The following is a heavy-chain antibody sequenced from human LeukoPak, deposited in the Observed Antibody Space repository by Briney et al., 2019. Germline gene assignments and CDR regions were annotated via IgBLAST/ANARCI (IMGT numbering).Heavy chain of an antibody. CDR3: ARETWSGYQDY. Sequence: SETLSLTCTVSGGSISSYCWSWIRQPPGKGLEWIGYIYYSGSTNYNPSLKSRVTISVDTSKNQFSLKLSSVTAADTAVYYCARETWSGYQDYWGQGTLVTVSS. J-gene: IGHJ4*02. D-gene: IGHD3-3*01. CDR2: IYYSGST. CDR1: GGSISSYC. V-gene: IGHV4-59*01.